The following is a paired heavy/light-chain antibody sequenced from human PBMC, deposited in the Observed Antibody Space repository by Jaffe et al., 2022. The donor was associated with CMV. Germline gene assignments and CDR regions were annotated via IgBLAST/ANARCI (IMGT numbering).Light chain of an antibody. V-gene: IGLV2-11*01. J-gene: IGLJ1*01. CDR2: DVT. CDR1: SSDVGGYNF. Sequence: QSALTQPRSVSGSPGQSVTISCTGTSSDVGGYNFVSWYQQHPGKAPKLMIYDVTKRPSGVPDRFSGSKSGNTASLTISGLQAEDEADYYCCSYAGSYTLYVFGIGTKVTVL. CDR3: CSYAGSYTLYV.
Heavy chain of an antibody. CDR2: IGSSGAGA. V-gene: IGHV3-48*03. J-gene: IGHJ3*02. CDR3: VCSRASRDAFDI. Sequence: EVQLVESGGGLVQPGGSLRLSCAASGFTFSSFEMNWVRQAPGKGLEWVSYIGSSGAGARYADSVKGRFTISRDNAKNSLYLEMNSLGVEDTAVYYCVCSRASRDAFDIWGQGTMVTVSS. D-gene: IGHD3-10*02. CDR1: GFTFSSFE.